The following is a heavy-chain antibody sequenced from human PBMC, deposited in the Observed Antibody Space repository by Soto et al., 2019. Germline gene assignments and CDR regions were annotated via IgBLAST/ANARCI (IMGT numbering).Heavy chain of an antibody. CDR3: ATRYCSGSGCYFDY. V-gene: IGHV3-23*01. D-gene: IGHD2-15*01. Sequence: EVQLLESGGALVQPGGSLRLSCAASGFTFSTYVMTWVRQAPGEGLEWVSTINGGGGATYHEDSVKGRFTISRDNSKNTLYLQMDSLRAEDTAVYYCATRYCSGSGCYFDYWGQGTLVAVSS. J-gene: IGHJ4*02. CDR2: INGGGGAT. CDR1: GFTFSTYV.